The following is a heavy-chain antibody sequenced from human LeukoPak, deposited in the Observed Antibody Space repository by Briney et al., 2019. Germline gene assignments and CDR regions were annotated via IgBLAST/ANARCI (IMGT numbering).Heavy chain of an antibody. D-gene: IGHD6-19*01. CDR3: ARDPSNTSGWSPYFDY. CDR1: GYTFNKHG. J-gene: IGHJ4*02. CDR2: ISAYNGDT. Sequence: ASVKVSCKASGYTFNKHGITWVRQAPGQGLEWMGWISAYNGDTKYGQKFQGRVTLLTDTSASTAYMELRSLRSDGTAVYYCARDPSNTSGWSPYFDYWGQGALVTVSS. V-gene: IGHV1-18*04.